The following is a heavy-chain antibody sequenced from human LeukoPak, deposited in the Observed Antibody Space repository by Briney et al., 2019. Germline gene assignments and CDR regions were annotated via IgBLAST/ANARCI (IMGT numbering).Heavy chain of an antibody. J-gene: IGHJ4*02. Sequence: PGGSLRLSCAASGFTVSSYDIHWVRQAPGKGLEWVAFIRYDGSNEYYADSVKGRFTISRDNSKNTLYLQMNSLRAEDTAVYYCAEDLLRAYYYDSTNYSLGYWGQGTLVTVSS. CDR1: GFTVSSYD. D-gene: IGHD3-22*01. V-gene: IGHV3-30*02. CDR3: AEDLLRAYYYDSTNYSLGY. CDR2: IRYDGSNE.